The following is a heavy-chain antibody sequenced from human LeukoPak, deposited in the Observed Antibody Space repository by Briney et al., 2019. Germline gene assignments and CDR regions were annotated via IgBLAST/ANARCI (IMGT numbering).Heavy chain of an antibody. Sequence: SETLSLTCTVSGGSISSSSYYWGWIRQPPGKGLEWIGSIYYSGSTYYNPSLKSRVTISVDTSKNQFSLKLSSVTAADTAVYYCARGSHLLDSSGYYLGFDYWGQGTLVTVSS. J-gene: IGHJ4*02. CDR2: IYYSGST. CDR3: ARGSHLLDSSGYYLGFDY. V-gene: IGHV4-39*01. CDR1: GGSISSSSYY. D-gene: IGHD3-22*01.